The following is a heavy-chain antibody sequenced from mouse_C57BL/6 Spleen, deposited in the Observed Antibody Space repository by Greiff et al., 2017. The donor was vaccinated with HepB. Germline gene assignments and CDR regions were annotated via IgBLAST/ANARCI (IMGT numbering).Heavy chain of an antibody. J-gene: IGHJ2*01. CDR2: IYPGSGST. CDR1: GYTFTSYW. Sequence: QVQLKQPGAELVKPGASVKMSCKASGYTFTSYWITWVKQRPGQGLEWIGDIYPGSGSTNYNEKFKSKATLTVDTSSSTAYMQLSSLTSEDSAVYYCARDGYDGYYFDYWGQGTTLTVSS. V-gene: IGHV1-55*01. D-gene: IGHD2-3*01. CDR3: ARDGYDGYYFDY.